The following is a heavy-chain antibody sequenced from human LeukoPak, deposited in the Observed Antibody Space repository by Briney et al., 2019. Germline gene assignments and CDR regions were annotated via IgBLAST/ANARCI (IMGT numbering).Heavy chain of an antibody. CDR3: ARIAVSSAWGYFDY. V-gene: IGHV4-59*01. CDR1: GGSLVSYY. Sequence: SETLSLTCSVSGGSLVSYYWTWIRQPPGKGLEWIGYIHYTGSTNYNPSLKSRVTISADRTKNQFSLKLSSVTAADTAVYYCARIAVSSAWGYFDYWGQGTLVTASS. D-gene: IGHD6-19*01. CDR2: IHYTGST. J-gene: IGHJ4*02.